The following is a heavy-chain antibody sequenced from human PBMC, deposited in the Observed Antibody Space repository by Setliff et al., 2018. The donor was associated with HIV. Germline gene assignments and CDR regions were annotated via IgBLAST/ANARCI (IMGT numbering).Heavy chain of an antibody. CDR1: GFTFSSYA. CDR3: AKRERYYYDSSGYIRALDY. J-gene: IGHJ4*02. CDR2: ISGSGGST. D-gene: IGHD3-22*01. Sequence: GGSLRLPCAASGFTFSSYAMSWVRQAPGKGLEWVSVISGSGGSTYYADSVKGRFTISRDNSKNTLYLQMNSLRAEDTAVYYCAKRERYYYDSSGYIRALDYWGQGTLVTVSS. V-gene: IGHV3-23*01.